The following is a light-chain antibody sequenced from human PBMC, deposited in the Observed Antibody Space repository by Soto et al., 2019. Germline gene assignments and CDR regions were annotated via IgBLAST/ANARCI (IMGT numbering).Light chain of an antibody. Sequence: DIQMTQSPSSLSASVGDRVTITCRASQSISRYLNWYQQKPGKAPKLLIYAASSLQSGVPSRFSASGSGTDFTLTISSLQPEDSATYYCQQSYSTPRLFTFGQGTNLEI. CDR1: QSISRY. V-gene: IGKV1-39*01. J-gene: IGKJ2*01. CDR2: AAS. CDR3: QQSYSTPRLFT.